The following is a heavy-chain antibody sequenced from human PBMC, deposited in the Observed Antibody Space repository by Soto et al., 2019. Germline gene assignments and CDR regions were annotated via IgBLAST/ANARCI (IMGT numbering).Heavy chain of an antibody. V-gene: IGHV1-3*01. J-gene: IGHJ4*02. CDR3: ARGQGNSGYDPLDF. CDR2: INAGNGNT. D-gene: IGHD5-12*01. Sequence: VKVSCKASGYTFTSYTMHWVRQAPGQRLEWMGWINAGNGNTKYSQKLQGRVTITRDTSASTVFIELSSLTSEDTALYYCARGQGNSGYDPLDFWGLGTLVTVSS. CDR1: GYTFTSYT.